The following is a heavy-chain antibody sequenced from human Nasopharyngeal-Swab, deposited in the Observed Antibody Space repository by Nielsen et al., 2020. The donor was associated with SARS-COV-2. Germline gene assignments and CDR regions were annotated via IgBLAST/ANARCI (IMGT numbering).Heavy chain of an antibody. J-gene: IGHJ5*02. CDR2: IYYSGRT. CDR1: GGSISSSSYY. CDR3: ARQEYSSSSSWLEWFDP. Sequence: SETLSLTCTVSGGSISSSSYYWGWIRQPPGKGLEWIGSIYYSGRTHYNQSLKSRVTISVDTSKNQFSLKLSSVTAADTAVYYCARQEYSSSSSWLEWFDPWGQGTLVTVSS. V-gene: IGHV4-39*01. D-gene: IGHD6-6*01.